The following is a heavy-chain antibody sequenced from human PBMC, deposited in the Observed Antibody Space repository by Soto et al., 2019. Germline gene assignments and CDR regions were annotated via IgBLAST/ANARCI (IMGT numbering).Heavy chain of an antibody. CDR1: GFTFSSYG. V-gene: IGHV3-33*01. CDR2: IWYDGSNK. Sequence: PGGSLRLSCAASGFTFSSYGMHWVRQAPGKGLEWVAVIWYDGSNKYYADSVKGRFTISRDNSKNTLYLQMNSLRAEDTAVYYCARERIAAAKYYYYYYGMDVWGQGTTVTVSS. J-gene: IGHJ6*02. D-gene: IGHD6-13*01. CDR3: ARERIAAAKYYYYYYGMDV.